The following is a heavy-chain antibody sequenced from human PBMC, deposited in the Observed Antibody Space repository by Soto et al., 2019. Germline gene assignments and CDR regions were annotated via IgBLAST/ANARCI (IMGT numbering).Heavy chain of an antibody. D-gene: IGHD1-26*01. CDR1: GFTFDDYG. V-gene: IGHV3-20*04. CDR3: VRGASLNFDY. J-gene: IGHJ4*02. Sequence: EVLLVESGGGVLRPGGSLRLSCAASGFTFDDYGMSWARQAAGKGLEWVCGVNWHGGSTGYADSVKGRFTISRDNAKNSLYLKMNILRAEDTAFYYCVRGASLNFDYWGQGTLVTVSS. CDR2: VNWHGGST.